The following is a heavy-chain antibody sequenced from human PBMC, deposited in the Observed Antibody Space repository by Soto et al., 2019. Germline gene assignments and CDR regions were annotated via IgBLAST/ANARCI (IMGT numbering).Heavy chain of an antibody. CDR3: ARASIYYGSGRGYFDY. CDR2: IYHSGST. J-gene: IGHJ4*02. V-gene: IGHV4-30-2*01. CDR1: GGSISSGDYY. D-gene: IGHD3-10*01. Sequence: TSETLSLTCTVSGGSISSGDYYWSWIRQPPGKGLEWIGYIYHSGSTYYNPSLKSRVTISVDRSKNQFSLKLSSVTAADTAVYYCARASIYYGSGRGYFDYWGQGTLVTVSS.